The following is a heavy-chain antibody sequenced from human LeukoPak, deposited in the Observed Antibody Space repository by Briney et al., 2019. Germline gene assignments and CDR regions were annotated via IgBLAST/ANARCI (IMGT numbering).Heavy chain of an antibody. Sequence: GGSLRLSCAASGFTFSNYAMSWVRQAPGKGLEWVSAISGSGDTTFYADSVKGRFTISRDNSKNTLYLQMNSLRAEDTAAYYCAKDPSMVRGVAYDYWGQGTLVTVSS. J-gene: IGHJ4*02. D-gene: IGHD3-10*01. CDR2: ISGSGDTT. CDR1: GFTFSNYA. V-gene: IGHV3-23*01. CDR3: AKDPSMVRGVAYDY.